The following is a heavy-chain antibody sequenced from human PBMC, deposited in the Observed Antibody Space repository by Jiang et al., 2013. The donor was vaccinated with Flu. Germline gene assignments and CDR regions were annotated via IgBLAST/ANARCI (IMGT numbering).Heavy chain of an antibody. Sequence: KQDGSEKYYVDSVKGRFTISRDNAKNSLYLQMNSLRAEDTAVYYCAREAVVATIWGRENWFDPWGQGTLVTVSS. CDR2: KQDGSEK. D-gene: IGHD5-12*01. CDR3: AREAVVATIWGRENWFDP. V-gene: IGHV3-7*01. J-gene: IGHJ5*02.